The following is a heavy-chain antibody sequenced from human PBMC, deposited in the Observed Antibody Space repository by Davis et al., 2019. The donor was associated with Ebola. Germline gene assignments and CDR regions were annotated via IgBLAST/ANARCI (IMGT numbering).Heavy chain of an antibody. CDR3: ARVLYYYDSSGYYYFDY. D-gene: IGHD3-22*01. CDR2: INSDGSST. CDR1: GFTFSSYW. Sequence: GESLKISCAASGFTFSSYWMHWVRQAPGKGLVWVSRINSDGSSTSYADSVKGRFTISRDNVKNTLYLQMNSLRAEDTAVYYCARVLYYYDSSGYYYFDYWGQGTLVTVSS. V-gene: IGHV3-74*01. J-gene: IGHJ4*02.